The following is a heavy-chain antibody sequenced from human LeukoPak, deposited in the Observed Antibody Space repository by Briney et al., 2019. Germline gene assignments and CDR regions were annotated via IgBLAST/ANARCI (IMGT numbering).Heavy chain of an antibody. V-gene: IGHV3-11*04. CDR1: GFTFSDYY. Sequence: GGSLRLSCAASGFTFSDYYMSWIRQAPGKGLEWVSYISSSGSTIYYADSVKGRFTISRDNAKNSLYLQMNSLRAEDTAVYYCATEPGYCSGGSCYFWFDPWGQGTLVTVSS. D-gene: IGHD2-15*01. J-gene: IGHJ5*02. CDR2: ISSSGSTI. CDR3: ATEPGYCSGGSCYFWFDP.